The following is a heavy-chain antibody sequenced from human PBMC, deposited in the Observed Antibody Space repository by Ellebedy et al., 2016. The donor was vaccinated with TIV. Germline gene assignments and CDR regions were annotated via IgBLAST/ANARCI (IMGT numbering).Heavy chain of an antibody. J-gene: IGHJ4*02. CDR3: ALYTVVTPMAAVDH. CDR1: GLSLSNYG. V-gene: IGHV3-48*01. Sequence: GGSLRLXCAASGLSLSNYGMNWVRQAPGKGLEWVAFISRSSIDMYYADSVKGRFTISRDNAKNSLYLQMDSLRAEDTAVYYCALYTVVTPMAAVDHWGQGSLVTVSS. D-gene: IGHD4-23*01. CDR2: ISRSSIDM.